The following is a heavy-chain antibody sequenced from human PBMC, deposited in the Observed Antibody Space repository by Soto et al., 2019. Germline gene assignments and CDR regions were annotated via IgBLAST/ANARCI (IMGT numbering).Heavy chain of an antibody. CDR3: AREKKHQSLGGRFGMDV. J-gene: IGHJ6*02. Sequence: PGGSLRLSCAVSGFIFSDFSMNWVRQAPGKGLEWVASIGSSGGYIFYADSVKGRFTISRDNAKKSLDLQINSLRAEDTAVYYCAREKKHQSLGGRFGMDVWGQGTTGT. V-gene: IGHV3-21*01. D-gene: IGHD2-2*01. CDR2: IGSSGGYI. CDR1: GFIFSDFS.